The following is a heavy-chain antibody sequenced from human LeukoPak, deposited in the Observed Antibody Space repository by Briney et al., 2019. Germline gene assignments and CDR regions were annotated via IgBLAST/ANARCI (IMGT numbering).Heavy chain of an antibody. Sequence: GGSLRLSCAASGFTFSSYSMNWVRQAPGKGLEWVSSISSSSRYIYYADSVEGRFTISRDNAKNSLYLQMNSLRAEDTAVYYCARDNPVWWLRGWFDPWGQGTLVTVSS. D-gene: IGHD5-12*01. CDR1: GFTFSSYS. CDR3: ARDNPVWWLRGWFDP. V-gene: IGHV3-21*01. CDR2: ISSSSRYI. J-gene: IGHJ5*02.